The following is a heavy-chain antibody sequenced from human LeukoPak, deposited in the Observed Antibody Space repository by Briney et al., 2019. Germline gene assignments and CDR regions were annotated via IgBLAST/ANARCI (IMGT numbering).Heavy chain of an antibody. CDR1: GYTFTGYY. CDR2: INPNSGGT. CDR3: ARDRGGYYYGSGYYYYGMDV. V-gene: IGHV1-2*04. J-gene: IGHJ6*02. Sequence: ASVKVSCKASGYTFTGYYMHWVRQPPGQGLEWMGCINPNSGGTNYAQKLQGWVTMARDTSISTAYMELSRLRSDDTAVYYCARDRGGYYYGSGYYYYGMDVWGQGTTVTVSS. D-gene: IGHD3-10*01.